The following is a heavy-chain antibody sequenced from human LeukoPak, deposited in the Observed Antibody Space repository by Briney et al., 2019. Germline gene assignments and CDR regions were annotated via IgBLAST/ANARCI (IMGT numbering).Heavy chain of an antibody. CDR1: GFTFNSYA. CDR2: ITHSGGGT. J-gene: IGHJ4*02. CDR3: ARAPFSARPYFDY. V-gene: IGHV3-23*01. D-gene: IGHD4/OR15-4a*01. Sequence: PGGSLRLSCAASGFTFNSYAMSWVRQAPGKGLAWVSTITHSGGGTFYADSVKGRFTISRDISENTLYLQMNSLRAEDTAVYYCARAPFSARPYFDYWGQGTLVTVSS.